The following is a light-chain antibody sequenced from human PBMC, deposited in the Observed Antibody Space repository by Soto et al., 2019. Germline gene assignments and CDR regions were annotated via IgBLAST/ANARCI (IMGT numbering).Light chain of an antibody. J-gene: IGKJ2*01. CDR3: QQYNNWPCT. Sequence: EIVMTQSPATLSVSPGERATLSCRASQSVSSNLAWYQQKPGQAPRLLIYGASTRATGIPARFSGSGSGTEFTHTISSLQSEDFAVYYCQQYNNWPCTFGQGTKLEIK. CDR1: QSVSSN. V-gene: IGKV3-15*01. CDR2: GAS.